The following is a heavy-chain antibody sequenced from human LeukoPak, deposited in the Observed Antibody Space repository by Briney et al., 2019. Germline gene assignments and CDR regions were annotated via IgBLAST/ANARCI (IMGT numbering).Heavy chain of an antibody. CDR2: ISSSSSTI. CDR3: ARARYSSGWYHAFDI. J-gene: IGHJ3*02. CDR1: GFTFSSYS. D-gene: IGHD6-19*01. Sequence: GGALRLSCAASGFTFSSYSMNWGRPAPGKGVGGGSYISSSSSTIYYADSVKGRFTISRDNSKNTLYLQMNSLRAEDTAVYYCARARYSSGWYHAFDIWGQGTMVTVSS. V-gene: IGHV3-48*01.